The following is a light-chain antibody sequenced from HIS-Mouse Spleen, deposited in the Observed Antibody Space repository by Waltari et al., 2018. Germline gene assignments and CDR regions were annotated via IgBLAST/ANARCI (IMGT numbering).Light chain of an antibody. Sequence: SYELTPPPPVSVSPGQTARITCSGDALPKKSAYWYQKKSGQAPVLVIYEDSKRPSGIPERFSGSSSGTMATLTISGAQVEDEADYYCYSTDSSGNHRVFGGGTKLTVL. CDR2: EDS. CDR3: YSTDSSGNHRV. CDR1: ALPKKS. V-gene: IGLV3-10*01. J-gene: IGLJ2*01.